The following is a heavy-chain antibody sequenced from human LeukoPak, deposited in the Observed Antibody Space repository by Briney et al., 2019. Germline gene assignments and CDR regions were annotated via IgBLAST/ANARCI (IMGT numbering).Heavy chain of an antibody. J-gene: IGHJ3*02. CDR3: AKALTRWAFDI. CDR1: GFTFSSYD. Sequence: GGSLRLSCAASGFTFSSYDMSWVRQAPGKGLEWVSSISPSTNGKTYADSVKGRFTISTDNAKNTLYLQMDSLRAEDTATYYCAKALTRWAFDIWGQGTMVTVSS. D-gene: IGHD3-16*01. V-gene: IGHV3-23*01. CDR2: ISPSTNGK.